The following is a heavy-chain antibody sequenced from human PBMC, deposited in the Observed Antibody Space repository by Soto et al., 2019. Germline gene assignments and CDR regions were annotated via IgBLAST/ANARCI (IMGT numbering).Heavy chain of an antibody. J-gene: IGHJ4*01. CDR3: AKKVNSGSGSQYFDY. CDR1: GFTFSSYS. CDR2: FRAGGDDGTT. D-gene: IGHD3-10*01. V-gene: IGHV3-23*01. Sequence: GGSLRLSCVASGFTFSSYSMSWVRQAPGKGLEWVSGFRAGGDDGTTYYADSVKGRFTISRDNSKNTLFLQMNSLRAEDTAIYYCAKKVNSGSGSQYFDYFGHGTMFTVSS.